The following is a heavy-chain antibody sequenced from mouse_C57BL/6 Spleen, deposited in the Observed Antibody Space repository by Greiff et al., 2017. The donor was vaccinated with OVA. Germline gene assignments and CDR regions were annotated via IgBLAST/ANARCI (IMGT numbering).Heavy chain of an antibody. Sequence: EVQLQESGGGLVQPGGSMKLSCVASGFTFSNYWMNWVRQSPEKGLEWVAQIRLKSDNYATHYAESVKGRFNISRDDSKSSVYQQMNNLRAEDTGIYYCTGFGDYAMDYWGQGTSVTVSS. CDR1: GFTFSNYW. CDR3: TGFGDYAMDY. J-gene: IGHJ4*01. CDR2: IRLKSDNYAT. V-gene: IGHV6-3*01.